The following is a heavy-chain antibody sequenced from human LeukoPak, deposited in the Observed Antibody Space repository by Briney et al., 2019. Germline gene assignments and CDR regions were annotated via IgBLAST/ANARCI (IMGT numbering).Heavy chain of an antibody. J-gene: IGHJ4*02. D-gene: IGHD3-22*01. CDR1: GYTFASYD. CDR3: ARNYYDSSGYYGDY. Sequence: ASVKVSCKASGYTFASYDINWVRQATGQGLEWMGWMNPNSGNTGYTQKFQGRVTMTRNTSISTAYMELSSLRSEDTAVYYCARNYYDSSGYYGDYWGQGTLVTVSS. CDR2: MNPNSGNT. V-gene: IGHV1-8*01.